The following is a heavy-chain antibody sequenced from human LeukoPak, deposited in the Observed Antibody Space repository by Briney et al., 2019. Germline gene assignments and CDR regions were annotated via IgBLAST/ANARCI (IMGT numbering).Heavy chain of an antibody. V-gene: IGHV1-46*01. Sequence: GASVKVSCKASGYTFTSYYIHWVRQAPGQGLEWMGLINPSGGSTNYAQKFQGRVTMTRDMSTSTVYMELSSLRSEDTAVYYCARVGGSYYIFDYWGQGTLVTVSS. J-gene: IGHJ4*02. CDR1: GYTFTSYY. CDR2: INPSGGST. D-gene: IGHD1-26*01. CDR3: ARVGGSYYIFDY.